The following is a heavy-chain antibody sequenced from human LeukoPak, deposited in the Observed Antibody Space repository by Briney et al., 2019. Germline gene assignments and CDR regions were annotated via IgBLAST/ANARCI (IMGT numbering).Heavy chain of an antibody. CDR3: ARHQPGTYGPYYFDY. J-gene: IGHJ4*02. CDR1: GGSISGYY. CDR2: IFYSGSTNSEST. D-gene: IGHD3-10*01. Sequence: SETLSLTCTVSGGSISGYYWNWIRQPPGKGLEWIGYIFYSGSTNSESTNYNPSLKSRVIISVDTSKNQFSLRLSSVTAADTAVYFCARHQPGTYGPYYFDYWGQGTLVTVSS. V-gene: IGHV4-59*08.